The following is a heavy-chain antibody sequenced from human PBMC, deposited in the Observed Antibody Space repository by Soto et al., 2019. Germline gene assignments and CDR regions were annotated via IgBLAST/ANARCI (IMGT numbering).Heavy chain of an antibody. J-gene: IGHJ3*02. D-gene: IGHD6-19*01. CDR3: ARDRQSSVWLDAFDI. Sequence: EVQLVESGGGLVQPGWSLRLSCAASGFTVSSNYMSWVRQAPGKGLEWVSVIFTGGSTYYADSVKGLFTISRHSSMNTVYLQMASLRAADPAVYYGARDRQSSVWLDAFDIWGQGTMVTVSS. CDR2: IFTGGST. CDR1: GFTVSSNY. V-gene: IGHV3-53*04.